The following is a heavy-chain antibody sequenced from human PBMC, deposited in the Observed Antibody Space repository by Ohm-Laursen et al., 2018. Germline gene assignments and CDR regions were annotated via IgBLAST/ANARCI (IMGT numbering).Heavy chain of an antibody. Sequence: SETLSLTCTVSGGSISSYYWSWIRQPAGKGLEWIGRIYTSGSTNYNPSLESRVTISADTSKNQFSLRLSSVTAADTAVYFCARRDITKAFNIWGQGTLVTVSS. D-gene: IGHD2-21*02. CDR2: IYTSGST. J-gene: IGHJ3*02. V-gene: IGHV4-4*07. CDR3: ARRDITKAFNI. CDR1: GGSISSYY.